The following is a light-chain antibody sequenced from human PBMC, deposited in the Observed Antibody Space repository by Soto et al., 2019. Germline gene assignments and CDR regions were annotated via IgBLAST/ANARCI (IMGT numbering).Light chain of an antibody. CDR3: KQLSRXPLT. CDR2: SAS. Sequence: DIQLTQSPSVLSAAVLDTFAITCRASHALSNYLAWYHQKPGKAPALLIYSASTLKSGVPSILSGSGSETQFSLTLRPLQPEDFATYYSKQLSRXPLTFGGGTKV. V-gene: IGKV1-9*01. J-gene: IGKJ4*01. CDR1: HALSNY.